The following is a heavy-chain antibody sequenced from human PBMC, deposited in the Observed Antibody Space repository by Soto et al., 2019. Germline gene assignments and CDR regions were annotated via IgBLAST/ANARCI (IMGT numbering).Heavy chain of an antibody. Sequence: GESLKISCKGSGYSFTSYWIGWVRQMPGKGLEWMGIIYPGDSDTRYSPSFQGQVTISADKSISTAYLQWSSLKASDTAMYYCARLGEYFSSTSCYDPLDYYYYYMDVWGKGTTVTVSS. J-gene: IGHJ6*03. V-gene: IGHV5-51*01. D-gene: IGHD2-2*01. CDR1: GYSFTSYW. CDR2: IYPGDSDT. CDR3: ARLGEYFSSTSCYDPLDYYYYYMDV.